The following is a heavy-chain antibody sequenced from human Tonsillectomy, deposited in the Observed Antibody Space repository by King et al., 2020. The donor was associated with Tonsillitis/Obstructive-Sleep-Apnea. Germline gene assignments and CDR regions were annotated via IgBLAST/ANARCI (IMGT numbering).Heavy chain of an antibody. CDR2: IWYDGTNK. CDR1: GFTLSSFG. Sequence: VQLVESGGGVVQPGRSLRLSCAASGFTLSSFGMHWVRQAPGKELEWVAVIWYDGTNKDYAESVKGRFTISRDNSENALYLQMNSLRDEDTALYYCARSQTGAYAFDIWGQGTMVTVSS. CDR3: ARSQTGAYAFDI. V-gene: IGHV3-33*01. J-gene: IGHJ3*02. D-gene: IGHD7-27*01.